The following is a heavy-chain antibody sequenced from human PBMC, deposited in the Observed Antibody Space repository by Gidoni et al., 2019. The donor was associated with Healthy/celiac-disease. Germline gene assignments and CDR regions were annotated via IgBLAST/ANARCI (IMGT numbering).Heavy chain of an antibody. D-gene: IGHD6-19*01. CDR2: IYYSGST. V-gene: IGHV4-39*01. CDR1: RGSISSRSYY. Sequence: QLQLQASGPGLVNLSETLSLTCSDSRGSISSRSYYWGWIRQPPGKGLEWIGSIYYSGSTYYNTSLKSRVTINVDTSKNQLSMKLSSVNAADTAVYYWAGVQWLVRAFDIWGQGTMVTVSS. J-gene: IGHJ3*02. CDR3: AGVQWLVRAFDI.